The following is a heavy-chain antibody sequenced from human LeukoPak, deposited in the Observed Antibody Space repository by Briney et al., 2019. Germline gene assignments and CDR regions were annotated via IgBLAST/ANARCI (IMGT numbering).Heavy chain of an antibody. CDR1: GGSISTYY. CDR2: IYYSGGT. V-gene: IGHV4-59*08. D-gene: IGHD6-19*01. CDR3: TRRLAVTGRYYFDY. Sequence: ASETLSLTCTVSGGSISTYYWTWIRQSPGKGLEWIGFIYYSGGTKYNPSLESRVTISLDMSKNQFSLKLSSVTAADTAVYYCTRRLAVTGRYYFDYWGQGTLVTVSS. J-gene: IGHJ4*02.